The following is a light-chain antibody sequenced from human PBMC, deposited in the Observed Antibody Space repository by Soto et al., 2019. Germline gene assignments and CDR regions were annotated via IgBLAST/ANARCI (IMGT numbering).Light chain of an antibody. CDR3: SAYKTSNTHV. CDR2: DVY. J-gene: IGLJ1*01. Sequence: QSVLTQPASVSGSPGQSITISCTGTSSDVGAYNYVSWYQQHPGKVPKLMIYDVYSRPSGVSNRFSGSKSGNTASLTISGLQAEDEVDYYCSAYKTSNTHVFGGGTKVTVL. V-gene: IGLV2-14*01. CDR1: SSDVGAYNY.